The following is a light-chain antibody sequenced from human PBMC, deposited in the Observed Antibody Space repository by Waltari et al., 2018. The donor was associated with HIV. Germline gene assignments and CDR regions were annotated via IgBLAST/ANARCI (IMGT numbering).Light chain of an antibody. CDR3: ASWDDSLNAFV. Sequence: QSVLTQPPSASATPGQRITISCSGGNSNIVSNYVYWYQQLPGTAPKGCIYRNSQRPSAFPDRLSGAKSGASASVSISGRRSGDEADYYCASWDDSLNAFVFGTGTKVTVL. J-gene: IGLJ1*01. CDR2: RNS. V-gene: IGLV1-47*01. CDR1: NSNIVSNY.